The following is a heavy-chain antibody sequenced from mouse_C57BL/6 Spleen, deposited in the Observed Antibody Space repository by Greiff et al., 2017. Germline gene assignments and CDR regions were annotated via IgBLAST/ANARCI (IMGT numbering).Heavy chain of an antibody. V-gene: IGHV5-17*01. CDR2: ISSGSSTI. D-gene: IGHD1-1*01. Sequence: DVQLVESGGGLVKPGGSLKLSCAASGFTFSDYGMHWVRQAPEKGLEWVAYISSGSSTIYYADTVKGRFTISRDNAKNTLFLQMTSLRSEDTAMYYCARPLYYGSTYFDYWGQGTTLTVSS. CDR1: GFTFSDYG. CDR3: ARPLYYGSTYFDY. J-gene: IGHJ2*01.